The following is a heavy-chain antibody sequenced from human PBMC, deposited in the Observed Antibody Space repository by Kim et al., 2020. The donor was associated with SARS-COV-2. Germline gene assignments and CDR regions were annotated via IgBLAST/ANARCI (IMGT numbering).Heavy chain of an antibody. CDR1: GGTFSSYT. J-gene: IGHJ6*01. CDR3: ARGGAGSGYAKAQYLHGMDV. CDR2: IIPILGIA. Sequence: SVKVSCKASGGTFSSYTISWVRQAPGQGLEWMGRIIPILGIANYAQKFQGRVTITADKSTSTAYMELSSLRSEDTAVYYCARGGAGSGYAKAQYLHGMDVCGQGPTVTVSS. V-gene: IGHV1-69*02. D-gene: IGHD5-12*01.